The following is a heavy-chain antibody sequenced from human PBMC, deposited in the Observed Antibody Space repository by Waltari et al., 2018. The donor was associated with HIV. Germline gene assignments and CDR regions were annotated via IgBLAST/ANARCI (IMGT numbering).Heavy chain of an antibody. D-gene: IGHD6-13*01. J-gene: IGHJ3*02. CDR2: INEGGAS. CDR1: GVSFSECY. V-gene: IGHV4-34*01. CDR3: VSSASSSLRDAFDI. Sequence: QVQLQQCGARLGKPSETLSLPSAVYGVSFSECYWSGIRQSPGKGLDWIGEINEGGASKYNPSLKSRLTISVDTSKKQFSLKLACVTGTDSGVYYCVSSASSSLRDAFDIWGQGTMVTVSS.